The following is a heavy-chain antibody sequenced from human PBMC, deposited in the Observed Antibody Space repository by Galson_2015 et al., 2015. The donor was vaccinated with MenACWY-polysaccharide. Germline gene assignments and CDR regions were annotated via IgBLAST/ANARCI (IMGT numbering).Heavy chain of an antibody. D-gene: IGHD2-15*01. J-gene: IGHJ4*02. CDR3: AKDLPYCSGGSCYAGYLDY. V-gene: IGHV3-23*01. Sequence: SLRLSCAASGFTFSSHAMSWVRQAPGKGLEWVSGITGSGGRTYYADSVKGRFTISRDNSKNTLYLQVDSLRAEDTAEYYCAKDLPYCSGGSCYAGYLDYWGQGTLVTVSS. CDR2: ITGSGGRT. CDR1: GFTFSSHA.